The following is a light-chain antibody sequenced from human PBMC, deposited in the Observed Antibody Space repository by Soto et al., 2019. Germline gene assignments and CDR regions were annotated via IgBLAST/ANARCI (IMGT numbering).Light chain of an antibody. CDR1: HYIYSN. CDR3: QQYHNLWT. Sequence: EIVMTQSPATLSVSPGERGTLSRTASHYIYSNVAWFQQRPGKAPRLLIYRASTRATGTPARLSGSGSGTEFTLTITSLQSEDFALYYCQQYHNLWTFGQGTKVDIK. V-gene: IGKV3-15*01. J-gene: IGKJ1*01. CDR2: RAS.